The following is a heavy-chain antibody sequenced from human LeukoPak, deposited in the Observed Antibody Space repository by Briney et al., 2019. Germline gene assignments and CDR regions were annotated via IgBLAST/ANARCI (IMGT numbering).Heavy chain of an antibody. CDR2: ISSSSSYI. D-gene: IGHD3-10*01. CDR3: ARDTSWVWSQTDY. CDR1: GFTFSSYS. Sequence: GGSLRLSCAASGFTFSSYSMNWVRQAPGKGLEWVSSISSSSSYIYYADSVKGRFTISRDNAKNSLYLQMNSLRAEDTAVYYCARDTSWVWSQTDYWGQGTLVTVSS. J-gene: IGHJ4*02. V-gene: IGHV3-21*01.